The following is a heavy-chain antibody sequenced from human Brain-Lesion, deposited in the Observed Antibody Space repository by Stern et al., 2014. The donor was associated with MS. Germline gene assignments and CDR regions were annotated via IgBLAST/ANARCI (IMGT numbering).Heavy chain of an antibody. V-gene: IGHV1-69*01. CDR3: ARGIVATIHTF. D-gene: IGHD5-12*01. J-gene: IGHJ4*02. Sequence: VQLVESGPEVKKPGSSVKVSCKASGGTFSSYAITWGRQAPGQGLEWMGGISPILGTANYAQKFQGRVTITADESTRTAYMELSSLRSEDTAVYYCARGIVATIHTFWGQGTLVTVSS. CDR2: ISPILGTA. CDR1: GGTFSSYA.